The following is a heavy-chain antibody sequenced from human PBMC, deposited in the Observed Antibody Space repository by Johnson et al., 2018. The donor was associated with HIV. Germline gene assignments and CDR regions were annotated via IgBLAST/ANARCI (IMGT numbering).Heavy chain of an antibody. CDR1: GFTFDDYG. J-gene: IGHJ3*02. D-gene: IGHD2-15*01. V-gene: IGHV3-20*04. Sequence: VQLVESGGGLVQPGRSLRLSCAASGFTFDDYGMSWVRQAPGKGLEWVSGINWNGGSTGYADSVKGRFTIYRDNAKNSLYLQMNSLRAEDPALYYCARDGECCSGGSCSDAFDIWGQGTMVTVSS. CDR2: INWNGGST. CDR3: ARDGECCSGGSCSDAFDI.